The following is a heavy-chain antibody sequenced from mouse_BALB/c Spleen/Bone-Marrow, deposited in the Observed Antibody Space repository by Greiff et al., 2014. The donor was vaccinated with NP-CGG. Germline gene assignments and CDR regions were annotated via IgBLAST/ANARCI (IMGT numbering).Heavy chain of an antibody. V-gene: IGHV1-80*01. CDR3: ARRDGSTYYYAMDY. J-gene: IGHJ4*01. Sequence: QVQLQQSGAELVRPGSSVKISCKASGYAFSNYWMNWVKQRPGQGLEWIGQIYPGDGDTNYNGKFKGKATLTADKSFSTAYMQLSGLTSEDSAVYFCARRDGSTYYYAMDYWGQGTSVTVSS. CDR1: GYAFSNYW. D-gene: IGHD1-1*01. CDR2: IYPGDGDT.